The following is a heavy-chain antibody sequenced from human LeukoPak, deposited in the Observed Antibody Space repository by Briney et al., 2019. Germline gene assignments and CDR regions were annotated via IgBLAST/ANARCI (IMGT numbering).Heavy chain of an antibody. CDR1: GGSITSSSYY. V-gene: IGHV4-39*06. CDR3: ARRGYSNYVPRGWFDP. D-gene: IGHD4-11*01. CDR2: IYYSGRT. J-gene: IGHJ5*02. Sequence: SETLSLTCTVSGGSITSSSYYWGWIRQPPGKGLEWIGSIYYSGRTYYNPSLKSRVTMSVDTSKNRFAVKVTYVTAADTAVYYCARRGYSNYVPRGWFDPWGQGTLVTVSS.